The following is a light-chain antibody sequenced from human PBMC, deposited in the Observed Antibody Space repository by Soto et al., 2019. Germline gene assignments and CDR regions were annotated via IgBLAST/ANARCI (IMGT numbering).Light chain of an antibody. CDR1: QDISNY. V-gene: IGKV1-33*01. J-gene: IGKJ3*01. Sequence: DIQMTQSPSSLSASVGDRVTITCQASQDISNYLNWYQQKPGKAPKLLIYDASYLETGVPSKFSGSGSGTEFIFTISILQPEDVATYYCQQYHSLFTFGPGTKVDIK. CDR3: QQYHSLFT. CDR2: DAS.